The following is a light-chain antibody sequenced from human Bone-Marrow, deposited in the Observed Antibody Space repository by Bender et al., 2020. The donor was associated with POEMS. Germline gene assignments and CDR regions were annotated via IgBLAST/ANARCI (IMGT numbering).Light chain of an antibody. CDR1: SSDVGAYNL. V-gene: IGLV2-11*01. CDR3: CSYAGTSWV. J-gene: IGLJ3*02. CDR2: DVN. Sequence: QSVLTQPPSVSGSPGQSITISCTGASSDVGAYNLVSWYRQYPGKAPELMIYDVNKRPSGVPDRFSGSKSGNTASLTISGLQAEDEADYSCCSYAGTSWVFGGGTKLTVL.